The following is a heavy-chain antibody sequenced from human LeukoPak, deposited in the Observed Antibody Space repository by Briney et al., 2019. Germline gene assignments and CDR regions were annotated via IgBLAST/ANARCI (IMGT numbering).Heavy chain of an antibody. D-gene: IGHD6-19*01. J-gene: IGHJ5*02. CDR2: INPNSGGT. CDR1: GYTFTGYY. CDR3: ARVAVAGTEWFDP. V-gene: IGHV1-2*02. Sequence: ASVKVSCKASGYTFTGYYLHRVRQAPGQGLEWMGWINPNSGGTNYAQKFQGRVTMTRDTSISTAYMELSRLRSDDTAVYYCARVAVAGTEWFDPWGQGTLVTVSS.